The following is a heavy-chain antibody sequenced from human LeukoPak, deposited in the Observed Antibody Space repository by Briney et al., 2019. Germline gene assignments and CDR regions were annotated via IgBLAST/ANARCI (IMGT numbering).Heavy chain of an antibody. CDR1: GGSFSGYY. CDR2: INHSGST. V-gene: IGHV4-34*01. Sequence: SETLSLTCAVYGGSFSGYYWSWIRQPPGKGLEWIGEINHSGSTNYNPSLKSRVTISVDTSKNQFSLKLSSVTAADTAVYYCARPHSSGWYGGAFDIWGQGAMVTVSS. J-gene: IGHJ3*02. CDR3: ARPHSSGWYGGAFDI. D-gene: IGHD6-19*01.